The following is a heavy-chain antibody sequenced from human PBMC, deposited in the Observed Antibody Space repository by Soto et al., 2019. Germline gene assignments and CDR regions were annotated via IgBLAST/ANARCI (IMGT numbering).Heavy chain of an antibody. V-gene: IGHV3-23*01. CDR2: ISGSGGST. CDR1: GFTFSSYA. CDR3: VKHQRQVFTLFSPDDNPYFDI. J-gene: IGHJ4*02. D-gene: IGHD3-9*01. Sequence: EVQLLESGGGLVQPGGSLRLSCAASGFTFSSYAMSWVRQAPGKGLEWVSAISGSGGSTYYADSVKGRFTISRDNSKNTVYLQMNSLRPEDTAVYYCVKHQRQVFTLFSPDDNPYFDIWGQGTLVTVSS.